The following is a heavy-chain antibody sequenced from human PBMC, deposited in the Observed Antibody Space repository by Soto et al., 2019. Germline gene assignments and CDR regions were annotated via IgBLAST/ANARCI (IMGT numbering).Heavy chain of an antibody. Sequence: QVQLVESGGGLVKPGGSLRLSCAASGFTCRDYYMIWIRQAPGKGLELAAYISSSGTGIYYPDSVKGRFTISRDNGKNSLYLQMSRLRAEDTAVYYCAGAYSYAFAIWGKGTMVTVSS. J-gene: IGHJ3*02. CDR3: AGAYSYAFAI. CDR2: ISSSGTGI. CDR1: GFTCRDYY. D-gene: IGHD2-15*01. V-gene: IGHV3-11*01.